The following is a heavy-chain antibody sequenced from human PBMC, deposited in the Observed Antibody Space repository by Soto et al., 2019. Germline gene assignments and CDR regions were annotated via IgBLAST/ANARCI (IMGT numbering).Heavy chain of an antibody. CDR3: ARAGYYYYGMDV. CDR2: INHSGST. J-gene: IGHJ6*02. V-gene: IGHV4-34*01. CDR1: GGSFSGYY. Sequence: SETLSLTCAVYGGSFSGYYWSWIRQPPGKGLEWIGEINHSGSTNYNPSLKSRVTISVDTSKNQFSLKLSSVTATDTAVYYCARAGYYYYGMDVWGQGTTVTVSS.